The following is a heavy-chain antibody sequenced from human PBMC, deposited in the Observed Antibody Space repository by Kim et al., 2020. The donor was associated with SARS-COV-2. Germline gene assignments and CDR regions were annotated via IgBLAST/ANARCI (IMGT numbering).Heavy chain of an antibody. CDR3: AKTPFPPSYYDSSGYYFDY. V-gene: IGHV3-23*01. D-gene: IGHD3-22*01. Sequence: GGSLRLSCAASGFTFSSYAMSWVRQAPGKGLEWVSAISGSGGSTYYADSVKGRFTISRDNSKNTLYLQMNSLRAEDTAVYYCAKTPFPPSYYDSSGYYFDYWGQGTMVTVSS. J-gene: IGHJ4*02. CDR1: GFTFSSYA. CDR2: ISGSGGST.